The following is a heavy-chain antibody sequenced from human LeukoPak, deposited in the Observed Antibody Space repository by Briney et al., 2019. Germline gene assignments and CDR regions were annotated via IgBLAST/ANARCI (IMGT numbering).Heavy chain of an antibody. CDR2: IHYSGTT. Sequence: SETLSLTCAVSGGSISSSISYWAWIRQPPGKGLEWIATIHYSGTTYYNPSLKSRVTISVDTSKNQFILKVISVTAADAAVYYCVRYYAGDYQGSRFFDYWGQGTLVTVSS. V-gene: IGHV4-39*01. CDR1: GGSISSSISY. CDR3: VRYYAGDYQGSRFFDY. J-gene: IGHJ4*02. D-gene: IGHD4-17*01.